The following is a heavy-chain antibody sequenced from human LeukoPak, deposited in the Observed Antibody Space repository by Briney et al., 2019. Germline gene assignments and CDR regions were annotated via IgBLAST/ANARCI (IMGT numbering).Heavy chain of an antibody. CDR3: ARSYDRSGYSDS. CDR1: AYIFTNSW. CDR2: IYPGDSDT. J-gene: IGHJ4*02. Sequence: GESLKISCKGSAYIFTNSWIGWVRQMPGKGLEWMGLIYPGDSDTRYGPSFQGQVTISADKSISTAYVQWSSLKASDTAMYYCARSYDRSGYSDSWGQGTLVTVSS. V-gene: IGHV5-51*01. D-gene: IGHD3-22*01.